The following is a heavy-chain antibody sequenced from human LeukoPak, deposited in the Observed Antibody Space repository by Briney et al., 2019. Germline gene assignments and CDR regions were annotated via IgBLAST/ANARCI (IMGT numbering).Heavy chain of an antibody. Sequence: GGSLRLSCAASGFTFSSYAMHWVRQAPGKGLEWVAVISYDGSNKYYADSVKGRFTISRDNSKNTLYLQMNSLRAEDTAVYYCARAPLLGVIDYWGQGTLVTVSS. V-gene: IGHV3-30*04. D-gene: IGHD3-16*01. CDR2: ISYDGSNK. CDR1: GFTFSSYA. CDR3: ARAPLLGVIDY. J-gene: IGHJ4*02.